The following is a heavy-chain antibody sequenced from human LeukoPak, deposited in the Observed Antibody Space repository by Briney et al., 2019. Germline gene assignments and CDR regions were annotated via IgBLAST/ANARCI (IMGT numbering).Heavy chain of an antibody. CDR2: ISGSGGST. CDR1: GFTFSSYA. CDR3: AMADIVATISQD. Sequence: GGSLRLSCAASGFTFSSYAMSWVRQAPGKGLEWVSAISGSGGSTYYADSVKGRFTISRDNSKNTLYPQMNSLRAEDTAVYYCAMADIVATISQDWGQGTLVTVSS. J-gene: IGHJ4*02. D-gene: IGHD5-12*01. V-gene: IGHV3-23*01.